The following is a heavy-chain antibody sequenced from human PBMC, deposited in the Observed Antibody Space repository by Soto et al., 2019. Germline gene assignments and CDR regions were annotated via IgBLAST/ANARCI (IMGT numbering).Heavy chain of an antibody. V-gene: IGHV1-3*01. D-gene: IGHD4-4*01. CDR1: GYTFTIYA. CDR3: ATCTVTNPHSFDY. CDR2: INAGNGNT. J-gene: IGHJ4*02. Sequence: ASVKVSCKASGYTFTIYAMHWVRQAPGQRLEWMGWINAGNGNTKYSQKFQGRVTITRDTSASTAYMELSSLRSEDTAVYYCATCTVTNPHSFDYWGQGTLVTVSS.